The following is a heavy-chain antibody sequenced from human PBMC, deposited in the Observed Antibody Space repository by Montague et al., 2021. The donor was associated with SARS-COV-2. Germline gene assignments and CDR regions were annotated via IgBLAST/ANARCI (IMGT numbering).Heavy chain of an antibody. CDR3: ARDDFRWDFDC. CDR2: IYTTGST. Sequence: TRSLTCTVSGDSITSDASYWSWIRQPAGKGLEWIGRIYTTGSTNYNPSLKSRLTISLDTSKNQFSLKLSSVAAADTAVYYCARDDFRWDFDCWGQGTLVTVSS. D-gene: IGHD2/OR15-2a*01. J-gene: IGHJ4*02. V-gene: IGHV4-61*02. CDR1: GDSITSDASY.